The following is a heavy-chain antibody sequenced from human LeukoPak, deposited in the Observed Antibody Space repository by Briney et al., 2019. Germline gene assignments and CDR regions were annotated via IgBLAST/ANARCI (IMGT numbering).Heavy chain of an antibody. D-gene: IGHD2-2*01. CDR1: GFTFSSYS. CDR2: ISSSSSYI. Sequence: GGSLRLSCAASGFTFSSYSMNWVRQAPGKGLEWVSSISSSSSYIYYADSVKGRFTISRDNAKNSLYLQMNSLRAEDTAVYYCARDLGGYTVQMLPYYFDYWGQGTLVTVSS. V-gene: IGHV3-21*01. J-gene: IGHJ4*02. CDR3: ARDLGGYTVQMLPYYFDY.